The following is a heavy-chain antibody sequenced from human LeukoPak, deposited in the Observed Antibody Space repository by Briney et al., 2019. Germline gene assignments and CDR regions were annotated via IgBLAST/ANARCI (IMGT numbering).Heavy chain of an antibody. V-gene: IGHV3-53*01. CDR3: ARGGYSSSWYHFDY. J-gene: IGHJ4*02. Sequence: GGSLRLSCAASGFTVSSNYMSWDRQAPGKGLEWVSVIYSGGTTNYADSVKGRFTISRDNSKNTLFLQMNSLRAEDTAVYYCARGGYSSSWYHFDYWGQGTLVTVSS. CDR2: IYSGGTT. D-gene: IGHD6-13*01. CDR1: GFTVSSNY.